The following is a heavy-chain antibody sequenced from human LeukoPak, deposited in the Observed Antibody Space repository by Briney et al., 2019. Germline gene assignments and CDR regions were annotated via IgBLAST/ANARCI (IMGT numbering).Heavy chain of an antibody. CDR2: IYQSGST. CDR1: GYSISRGYY. D-gene: IGHD3-22*01. CDR3: ARTYYYDSSGYYYFNYYFDY. V-gene: IGHV4-38-2*02. Sequence: SETLSLTCIVSGYSISRGYYWGWIRQPPGKGLEWIGSIYQSGSTYYNPSLKSRVTISVDTSKNQFSLKLSSVTAADTAVYYCARTYYYDSSGYYYFNYYFDYWGQGTLVTVSS. J-gene: IGHJ4*02.